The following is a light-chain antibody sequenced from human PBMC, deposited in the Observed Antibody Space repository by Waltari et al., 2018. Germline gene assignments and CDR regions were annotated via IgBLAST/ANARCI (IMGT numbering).Light chain of an antibody. CDR2: GAS. CDR3: QQLNSYPRGT. CDR1: QVIGSY. V-gene: IGKV1-9*01. Sequence: DIQLTQSPSFLSASVGDRVTITYRASQVIGSYLAWYQQKPGKAPKLLIYGASTLQTGVPSRFSGSGSGTEFTLTISSLQPEDFATYYCQQLNSYPRGTFGQGTKVEIK. J-gene: IGKJ1*01.